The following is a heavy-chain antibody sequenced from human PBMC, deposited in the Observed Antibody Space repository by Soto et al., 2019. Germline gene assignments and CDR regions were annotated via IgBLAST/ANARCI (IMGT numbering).Heavy chain of an antibody. CDR3: ARDIVVVPAAMLVVSLDV. J-gene: IGHJ6*02. D-gene: IGHD2-2*01. Sequence: ASVKVSCKASGYAFTSYGISWVRQAPGQGLEWMGWISAYNGNTNYAQKLQGRVTMTTDTSTSTAYMELRSLRSDDTAVYYCARDIVVVPAAMLVVSLDVWGQGTTVTVSS. CDR1: GYAFTSYG. V-gene: IGHV1-18*01. CDR2: ISAYNGNT.